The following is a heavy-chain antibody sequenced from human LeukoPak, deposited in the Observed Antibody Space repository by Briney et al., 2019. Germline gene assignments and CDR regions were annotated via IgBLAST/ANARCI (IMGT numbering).Heavy chain of an antibody. J-gene: IGHJ4*02. CDR1: GFTFSSYS. Sequence: PGGSLRLSCAASGFTFSSYSMNWVRQAPGKGLEWVSSISSSSSYIYYADSVKGRFTISRDNAKNSLHLQMNSLRAEDTAVYYCARDTLYYYGSSDYWGQGTLVTVSS. CDR3: ARDTLYYYGSSDY. V-gene: IGHV3-21*01. D-gene: IGHD3-10*01. CDR2: ISSSSSYI.